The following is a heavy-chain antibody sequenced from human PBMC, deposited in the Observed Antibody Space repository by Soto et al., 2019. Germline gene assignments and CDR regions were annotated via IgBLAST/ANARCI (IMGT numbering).Heavy chain of an antibody. V-gene: IGHV1-8*01. CDR3: ARARKSSSYLRGDY. Sequence: QVQLVQSGAEVKKPGASVKVSCKASGYTFTTYDINWVRQATGQGLEWMGWMNPNSGNTGYAQKFQGRVTMTRNTYXSTAYMELTRLRSEDTAVYYCARARKSSSYLRGDYWGQGTLVTVSS. CDR2: MNPNSGNT. D-gene: IGHD3-22*01. CDR1: GYTFTTYD. J-gene: IGHJ4*02.